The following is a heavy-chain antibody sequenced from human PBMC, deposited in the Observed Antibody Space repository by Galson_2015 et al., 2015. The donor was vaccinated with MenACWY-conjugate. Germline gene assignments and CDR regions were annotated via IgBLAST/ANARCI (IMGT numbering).Heavy chain of an antibody. CDR3: ARAIIGYSSVWYYFDY. J-gene: IGHJ4*02. Sequence: SVKVSCKASGGAFGSYGISWVRQAPGQGLERMGGITPIFGTTNYAQKFQGRVTIIADKSTSTAYMELSSLRSEDTAVYYCARAIIGYSSVWYYFDYWGQGTLVTVSS. CDR1: GGAFGSYG. CDR2: ITPIFGTT. V-gene: IGHV1-69*06. D-gene: IGHD6-19*01.